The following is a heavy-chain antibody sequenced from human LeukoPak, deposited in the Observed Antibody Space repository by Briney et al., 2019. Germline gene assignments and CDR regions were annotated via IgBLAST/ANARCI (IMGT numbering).Heavy chain of an antibody. V-gene: IGHV4-30-4*01. Sequence: SETLSLTCTVSGASISSGDYYWSWIRQAPGKGLEWVGYIYYSGSTSYNPSLKSRVIISVDTSKNQFSLKLTSVTAADTAVYYCVRGPNYVWGSYRYFDYWGQGTLVTVSS. CDR1: GASISSGDYY. J-gene: IGHJ4*02. CDR3: VRGPNYVWGSYRYFDY. CDR2: IYYSGST. D-gene: IGHD3-16*02.